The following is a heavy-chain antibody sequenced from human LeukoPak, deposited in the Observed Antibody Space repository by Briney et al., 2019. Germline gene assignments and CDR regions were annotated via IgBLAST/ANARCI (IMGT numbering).Heavy chain of an antibody. V-gene: IGHV4-59*08. CDR3: ARRAINSVMFDY. Sequence: SETLSLTCTVSGASISNYYWSWIRQPPGKGLEWIGYIHYSGSTNYNPSLRSRVTISVDTSKNQLSLKLSSATAADTAVYFCARRAINSVMFDYWGQGTLVTVSS. CDR1: GASISNYY. D-gene: IGHD3-16*01. J-gene: IGHJ4*02. CDR2: IHYSGST.